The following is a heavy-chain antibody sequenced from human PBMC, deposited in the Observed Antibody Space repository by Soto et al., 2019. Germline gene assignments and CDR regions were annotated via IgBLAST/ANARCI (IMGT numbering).Heavy chain of an antibody. CDR3: AREGNCSSTSCYGRDYYYGMDV. CDR1: GYTFTGYY. Sequence: APVKVSCKASGYTFTGYYMHWVRQAPGQGLEWMGWINPNSGGTNYAQKFQGWVTMTRDTSISTAYMELSRLRSDDTAVYYCAREGNCSSTSCYGRDYYYGMDVWGQGTTVTVSS. D-gene: IGHD2-2*01. V-gene: IGHV1-2*04. J-gene: IGHJ6*02. CDR2: INPNSGGT.